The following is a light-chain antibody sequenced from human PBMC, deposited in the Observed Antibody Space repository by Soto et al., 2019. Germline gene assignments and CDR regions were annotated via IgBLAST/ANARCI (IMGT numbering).Light chain of an antibody. V-gene: IGLV7-46*01. J-gene: IGLJ1*01. CDR1: TGAVTSGHY. CDR3: LLSYSGGGFV. Sequence: QAVVTQEPSLTVSPGGTVTLTCGSSTGAVTSGHYPYWFQQKPGQAPRTLIYDTSNKHSWTPARFSGSLLGGKAALTLSGAQPEDEAEYYCLLSYSGGGFVFGTGTKLTVL. CDR2: DTS.